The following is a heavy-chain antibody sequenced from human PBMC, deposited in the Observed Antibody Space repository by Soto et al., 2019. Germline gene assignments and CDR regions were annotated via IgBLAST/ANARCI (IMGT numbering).Heavy chain of an antibody. Sequence: EVELVESGGGLVEPGGSLRLSCAASGFSFSTSDMTWVRQAPGKGLEYVSSINYSGRYMFYAGPLKGRFTISRDNAKNSLYLQMNSLRAEDTAVYYCARKSSSDMGGSDFFDYWGQGTRGAVSA. CDR2: INYSGRYM. J-gene: IGHJ4*02. CDR1: GFSFSTSD. V-gene: IGHV3-21*04. D-gene: IGHD2-21*01. CDR3: ARKSSSDMGGSDFFDY.